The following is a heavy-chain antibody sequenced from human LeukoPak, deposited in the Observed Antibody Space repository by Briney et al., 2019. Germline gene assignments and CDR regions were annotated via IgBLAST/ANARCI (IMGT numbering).Heavy chain of an antibody. V-gene: IGHV4-38-2*01. J-gene: IGHJ4*02. D-gene: IGHD6-13*01. CDR1: GYSISSGYY. Sequence: SETLSLTCAVSGYSISSGYYWGWIRQPPGKGLEWIGSIYHSGSTYYNPSLKSRVTISADTSKNQFSLKLSSVTAADTAVYYCARVGYSSSWYPDYWGQGTLVTVSS. CDR3: ARVGYSSSWYPDY. CDR2: IYHSGST.